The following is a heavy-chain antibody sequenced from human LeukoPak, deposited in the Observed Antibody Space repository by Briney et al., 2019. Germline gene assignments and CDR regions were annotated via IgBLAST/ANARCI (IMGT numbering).Heavy chain of an antibody. CDR1: GYTFTSYG. J-gene: IGHJ5*02. Sequence: ASVTVSCKASGYTFTSYGISWVRQAPGQGLEWMGWISAYNGNTNYAQKLQGRVTMTTDTSTSTAYMELRSLRSDDTAVYYCARDPRYYYDSRSNWFDPWGQGTLVTVSS. CDR3: ARDPRYYYDSRSNWFDP. V-gene: IGHV1-18*01. D-gene: IGHD3-22*01. CDR2: ISAYNGNT.